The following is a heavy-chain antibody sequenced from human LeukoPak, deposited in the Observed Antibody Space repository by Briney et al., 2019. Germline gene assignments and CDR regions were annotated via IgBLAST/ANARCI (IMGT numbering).Heavy chain of an antibody. CDR2: ISGSGGST. D-gene: IGHD5-24*01. CDR3: AKDLAEMATIIDY. V-gene: IGHV3-23*01. CDR1: GFAFSRYS. J-gene: IGHJ4*02. Sequence: PGGSVRLSCAASGFAFSRYSMNWVRQAPGKGLEWVSAISGSGGSTYYADSVKGRFTISRDNSKNTLYLQMNSLRAEDTAVYYCAKDLAEMATIIDYWGQGTLVTVSS.